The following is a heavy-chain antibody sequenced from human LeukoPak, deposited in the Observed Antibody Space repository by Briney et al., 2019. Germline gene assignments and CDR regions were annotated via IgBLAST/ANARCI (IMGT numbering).Heavy chain of an antibody. CDR1: GFTFSSYD. Sequence: GGSLRLSCAASGFTFSSYDLSWVRQAPGKGLEWVAVISYDGSNKYYADSVKGRFTISRDNSKNTLYLQMNSLRAEDTAVYYCASPRSTMIVVAAFDYWGQGTLVTVSS. J-gene: IGHJ4*02. V-gene: IGHV3-30-3*01. CDR2: ISYDGSNK. D-gene: IGHD3-22*01. CDR3: ASPRSTMIVVAAFDY.